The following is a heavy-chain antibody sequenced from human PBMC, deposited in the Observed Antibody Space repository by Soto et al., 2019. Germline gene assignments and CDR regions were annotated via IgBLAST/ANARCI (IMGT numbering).Heavy chain of an antibody. Sequence: QVQLQESGPGLVKPSQTLSLTCTVSGGSISSGGYYWSWIRQHPGKGLEWIGYIYYSGSTYYNPSVKRRVTISVAASKEQFSLKLSSVTAADTAVYYCARVGTYYYGSGSYWRPYYFDYWGQGTLVTVSS. CDR1: GGSISSGGYY. CDR3: ARVGTYYYGSGSYWRPYYFDY. J-gene: IGHJ4*02. V-gene: IGHV4-31*03. CDR2: IYYSGST. D-gene: IGHD3-10*01.